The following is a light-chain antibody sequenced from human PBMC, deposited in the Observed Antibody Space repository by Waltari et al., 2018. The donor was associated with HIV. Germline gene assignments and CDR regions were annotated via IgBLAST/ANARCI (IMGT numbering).Light chain of an antibody. CDR2: ENN. J-gene: IGLJ3*02. CDR1: SSNIGNNY. Sequence: QSVLTQSPSVSAAPGQKVTISCSGSSSNIGNNYVSWYQQFPGTAPKLRIYENNKRPSGIPDRCPGSKSGTSATLGITGLQTGDEANYYCGTWDSSLSASVFGGGTELTVL. V-gene: IGLV1-51*02. CDR3: GTWDSSLSASV.